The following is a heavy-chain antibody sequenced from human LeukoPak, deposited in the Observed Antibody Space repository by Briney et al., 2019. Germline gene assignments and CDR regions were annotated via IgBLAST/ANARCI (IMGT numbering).Heavy chain of an antibody. CDR2: IYPGDSDT. CDR1: GYNFTSCW. Sequence: GESLKISCKGSGYNFTSCWIAWVRQMPGKGLEWMGIIYPGDSDTRYDPSFQSQVSISVDKSISTAYLQWSSLRASDTARYYCAATSRLSGASTYFYYGMDVWGQGTTVTVSS. J-gene: IGHJ6*02. V-gene: IGHV5-51*01. D-gene: IGHD1-26*01. CDR3: AATSRLSGASTYFYYGMDV.